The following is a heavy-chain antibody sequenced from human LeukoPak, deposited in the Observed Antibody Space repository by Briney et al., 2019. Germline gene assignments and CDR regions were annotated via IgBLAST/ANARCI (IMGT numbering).Heavy chain of an antibody. CDR1: GGSFNDYY. Sequence: SETLSLTCVVSGGSFNDYYWSWIRQSPGKGLEWIGEITHSGSTKYNPSLKSRVTVSVDTSKSQFSLKLSSVTAADTAVYYCARDMTTVTYAFDIWGQGTMVTVSS. CDR3: ARDMTTVTYAFDI. CDR2: ITHSGST. D-gene: IGHD4-11*01. V-gene: IGHV4-34*01. J-gene: IGHJ3*02.